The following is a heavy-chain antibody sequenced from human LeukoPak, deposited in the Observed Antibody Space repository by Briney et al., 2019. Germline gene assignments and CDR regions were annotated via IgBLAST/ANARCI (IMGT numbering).Heavy chain of an antibody. CDR3: AKDSRGYYGSGSYYSPSLGDNWFDP. Sequence: TGGSLRLSCTASGFTFSNYAMSWVRQGPGKGLEWVSGLSGSGGSTYYADSVKGRFTISRDNAKNSLYLQMNSLRAEDTALYYCAKDSRGYYGSGSYYSPSLGDNWFDPWGQGTLVTVSS. J-gene: IGHJ5*02. CDR2: LSGSGGST. D-gene: IGHD3-10*01. CDR1: GFTFSNYA. V-gene: IGHV3-23*01.